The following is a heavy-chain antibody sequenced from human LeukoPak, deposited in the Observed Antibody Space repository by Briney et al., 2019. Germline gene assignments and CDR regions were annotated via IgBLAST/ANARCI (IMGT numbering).Heavy chain of an antibody. Sequence: GGTLRLSCAASGFTFSNHGMNWVRQAPGKGLEWVSSISSSSYIYYADSVKGRFTISRDNAKNSLYLQMNSLRAEDTAVYYCARDRAVAGDDAFDIWGQGTMVTVSS. CDR1: GFTFSNHG. J-gene: IGHJ3*02. CDR2: ISSSSYI. D-gene: IGHD6-19*01. V-gene: IGHV3-21*01. CDR3: ARDRAVAGDDAFDI.